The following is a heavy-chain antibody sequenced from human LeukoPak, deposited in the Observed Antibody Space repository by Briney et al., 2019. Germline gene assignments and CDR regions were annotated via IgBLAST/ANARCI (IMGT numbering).Heavy chain of an antibody. CDR2: IKPNSGGT. D-gene: IGHD2-21*02. J-gene: IGHJ3*02. V-gene: IGHV1-2*02. Sequence: GASVKVSCKASGYTFTGYYMHWGRQAPGQGLEWMGWIKPNSGGTNYAQKFQGRVTMTRDTSISTAYMELSRLRSDDTAVYYCARDPRGDLYVFDMWGQGTMVTVSS. CDR3: ARDPRGDLYVFDM. CDR1: GYTFTGYY.